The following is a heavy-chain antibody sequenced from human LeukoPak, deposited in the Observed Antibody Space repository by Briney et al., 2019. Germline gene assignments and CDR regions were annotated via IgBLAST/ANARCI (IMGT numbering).Heavy chain of an antibody. J-gene: IGHJ4*02. CDR3: ARALRGYGYGCNDY. D-gene: IGHD5-18*01. CDR2: INWNGGST. Sequence: GGSLRLSCAASGFTFDDYGMSWVRQAPGKGLEWVSGINWNGGSTGYADSVKGRFTISRDNAKNSLYLQMNSLRAEDTALYYCARALRGYGYGCNDYWGQGTLVTVSS. V-gene: IGHV3-20*04. CDR1: GFTFDDYG.